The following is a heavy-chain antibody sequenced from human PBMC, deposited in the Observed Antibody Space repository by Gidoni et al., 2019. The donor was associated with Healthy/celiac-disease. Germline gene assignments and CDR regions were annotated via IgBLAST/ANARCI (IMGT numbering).Heavy chain of an antibody. Sequence: QVPLVPSGAAVKKPGASVKASCKASGYTFTSYGISWVRPAPGQGLVGMGWISAYNGNTNYAQKLQGRVTMTTDTSTSTAYMELRSLRSDDTAVYYCARGGITMVRGVIRIFDYWGQGTLVTVSS. CDR3: ARGGITMVRGVIRIFDY. D-gene: IGHD3-10*01. CDR1: GYTFTSYG. V-gene: IGHV1-18*01. CDR2: ISAYNGNT. J-gene: IGHJ4*02.